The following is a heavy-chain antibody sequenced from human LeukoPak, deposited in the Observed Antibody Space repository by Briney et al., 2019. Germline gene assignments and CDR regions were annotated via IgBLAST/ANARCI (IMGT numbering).Heavy chain of an antibody. D-gene: IGHD2-2*01. J-gene: IGHJ4*02. V-gene: IGHV3-23*01. CDR3: AKDPRFASNSVFDH. Sequence: GGSLRLSCAASGFTFSSFAMSWVRQAPGKGLEWVSAITGSGGSTYYADSVKGRFTISRDNSKNRLYLQMNSLRAEDTAVYYCAKDPRFASNSVFDHWGQGTLVTVSS. CDR2: ITGSGGST. CDR1: GFTFSSFA.